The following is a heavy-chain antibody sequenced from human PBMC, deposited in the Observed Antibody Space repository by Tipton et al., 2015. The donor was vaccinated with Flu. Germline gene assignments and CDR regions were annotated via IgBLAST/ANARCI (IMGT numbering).Heavy chain of an antibody. CDR3: ARGSGSGTDVTFYF. CDR1: GGSMSSFY. J-gene: IGHJ4*02. Sequence: TLSLTCTVSGGSMSSFYWTWIRQPAGKGLEWIGRRYVSGSTKYNPSLKSRVTMSVDTSKNQFSLKLSSVTAADTAVYYFARGSGSGTDVTFYFWGQGTLVTVSS. D-gene: IGHD3-10*01. V-gene: IGHV4-4*07. CDR2: RYVSGST.